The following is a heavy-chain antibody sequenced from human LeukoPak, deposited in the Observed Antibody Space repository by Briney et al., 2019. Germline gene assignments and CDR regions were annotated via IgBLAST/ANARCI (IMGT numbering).Heavy chain of an antibody. J-gene: IGHJ4*02. Sequence: GGSLRLSCAVSGITLSNYGMSWVRQAPGKGLEWVAGISDSGGRTNYADSVKGRFTITRDNPKNTLYLQIKRLRAEDTGRDFCAKRGVVIPVILVRFPQEAYYLDSWGQGALVTVSS. CDR2: ISDSGGRT. CDR3: AKRGVVIPVILVRFPQEAYYLDS. D-gene: IGHD3-22*01. CDR1: GITLSNYG. V-gene: IGHV3-23*01.